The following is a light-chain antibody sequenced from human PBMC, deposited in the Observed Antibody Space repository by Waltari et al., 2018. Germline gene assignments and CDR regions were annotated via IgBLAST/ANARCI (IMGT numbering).Light chain of an antibody. CDR1: QTISRY. V-gene: IGKV1-39*01. Sequence: DIQMTQSPSSLSASVGDRVTINCRASQTISRYLNWYQQKPGKAPNLLIYAASSLQSGVPSRFSGSGSGRDFTLIITSLQPEDFATYYCQESYSFTRTFGQGTKVEI. CDR2: AAS. CDR3: QESYSFTRT. J-gene: IGKJ1*01.